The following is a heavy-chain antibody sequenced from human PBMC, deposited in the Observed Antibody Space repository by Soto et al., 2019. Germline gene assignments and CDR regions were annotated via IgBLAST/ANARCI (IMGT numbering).Heavy chain of an antibody. CDR1: GFTFSSYA. CDR2: ISGSGGST. V-gene: IGHV3-23*01. CDR3: AKDHPDYGDYFDY. Sequence: EVQLLESGGGLVQPGGSLRLSCAASGFTFSSYAMSWVRQAPGKGLEWVSAISGSGGSTYYADSVKGRFTISRDNSKNTLYLQMNSRRAENTAVYYCAKDHPDYGDYFDYWGQGTLVTVSS. J-gene: IGHJ4*02. D-gene: IGHD4-17*01.